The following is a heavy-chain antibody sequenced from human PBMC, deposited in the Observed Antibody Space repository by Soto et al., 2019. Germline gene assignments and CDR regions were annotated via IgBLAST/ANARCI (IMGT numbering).Heavy chain of an antibody. J-gene: IGHJ4*02. Sequence: QVQLVQSGAEVKKSGASVLVSCKASGYTFTGYYIHWVRQAPGQGLEWMGWINPKNGCTNYVQKFQGRATITRDTSISTAYMELSRLRSDDTAVYYCARDRPIVGTTTWDYWGQGTLVSVSS. D-gene: IGHD1-26*01. CDR3: ARDRPIVGTTTWDY. CDR1: GYTFTGYY. CDR2: INPKNGCT. V-gene: IGHV1-2*02.